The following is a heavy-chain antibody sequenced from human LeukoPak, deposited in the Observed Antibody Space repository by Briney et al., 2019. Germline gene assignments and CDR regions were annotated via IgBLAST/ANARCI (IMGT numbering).Heavy chain of an antibody. V-gene: IGHV3-21*01. CDR1: GFTFSSYS. Sequence: GGSLRLSCAASGFTFSSYSMNWVRQAPGKGLEWVSSISSSSSYIYYADSVKGRFTISRDNSKNTLYLQMNSLRAEDTAVYYCAKDQFRVTTTPLDYWGQGTLVTVSS. CDR2: ISSSSSYI. J-gene: IGHJ4*02. CDR3: AKDQFRVTTTPLDY. D-gene: IGHD4-11*01.